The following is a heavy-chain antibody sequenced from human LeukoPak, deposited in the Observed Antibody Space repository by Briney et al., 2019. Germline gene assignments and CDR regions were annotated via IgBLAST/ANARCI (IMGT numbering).Heavy chain of an antibody. Sequence: GGSLRLSCAASGFTFSSYWMSWVRQAPGKGLEWVANIKQDGSEKYYMDSVKGRFTISRDNAKNSLYLQMNSLRAEDTAVYYCARARRGFGELLNYWGQGTLVTVSS. CDR3: ARARRGFGELLNY. D-gene: IGHD3-10*01. J-gene: IGHJ4*02. CDR2: IKQDGSEK. V-gene: IGHV3-7*01. CDR1: GFTFSSYW.